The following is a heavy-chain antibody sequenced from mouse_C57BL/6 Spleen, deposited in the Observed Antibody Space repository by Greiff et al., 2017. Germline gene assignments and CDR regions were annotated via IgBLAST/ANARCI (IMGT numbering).Heavy chain of an antibody. CDR2: ISSGSSTI. CDR1: GFTFSDYG. D-gene: IGHD2-2*01. V-gene: IGHV5-17*01. J-gene: IGHJ4*01. Sequence: DVKLVESGGGLVKPGGSLKLSCAASGFTFSDYGMHWVRQAPEKGLEWVAYISSGSSTIYYADTVKGRFTISRDNAKNTLFLQMTRLRSEDTAMYYCARMVTGAMDYWGHGTSVTVSS. CDR3: ARMVTGAMDY.